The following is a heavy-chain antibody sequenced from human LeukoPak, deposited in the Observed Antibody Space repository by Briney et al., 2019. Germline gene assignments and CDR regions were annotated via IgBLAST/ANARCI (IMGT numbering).Heavy chain of an antibody. Sequence: ASVKVSCKASGYSFTSHYMHWVRQAPGQGLEWMGLINPRGTATRYAESFQGRLTLTRDLSTSTDYMELSSLRSDDTAVYFCARDTSEGDYAWWFDPWGQGTLVTVAS. CDR2: INPRGTAT. D-gene: IGHD3-16*01. CDR1: GYSFTSHY. V-gene: IGHV1-46*01. J-gene: IGHJ5*02. CDR3: ARDTSEGDYAWWFDP.